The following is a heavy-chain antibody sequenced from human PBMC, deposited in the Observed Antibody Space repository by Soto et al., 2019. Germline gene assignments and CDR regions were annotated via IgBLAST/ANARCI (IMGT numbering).Heavy chain of an antibody. J-gene: IGHJ6*02. Sequence: SETLSLTCTVSGGSITASYWRWIRRPPGKGLEWIAYIYDTGISGYTPSTSYNPSLKSRVTMSVETSKSQFSLKLHSVTAADTPVYYCARGEDAFFYYGLDVWGQGITVT. CDR1: GGSITASY. CDR3: ARGEDAFFYYGLDV. V-gene: IGHV4-59*01. CDR2: IYDTGISGYTPST.